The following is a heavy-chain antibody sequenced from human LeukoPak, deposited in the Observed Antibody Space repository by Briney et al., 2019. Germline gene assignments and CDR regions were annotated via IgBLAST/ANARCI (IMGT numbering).Heavy chain of an antibody. V-gene: IGHV4-59*01. D-gene: IGHD4-17*01. CDR2: VYYSGST. CDR1: GGSISRYS. Sequence: SETLSLTCTVSGGSISRYSWSWIRQPPGKGLEWIGYVYYSGSTNYNPSLKSRVTISVDTSKNQFSLKLSSVTAADTAVYYCARDGGDYDTGNWFDPWGQGTPVTVSS. CDR3: ARDGGDYDTGNWFDP. J-gene: IGHJ5*02.